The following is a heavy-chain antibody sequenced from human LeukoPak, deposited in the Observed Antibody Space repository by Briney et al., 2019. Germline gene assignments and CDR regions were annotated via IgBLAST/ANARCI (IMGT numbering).Heavy chain of an antibody. J-gene: IGHJ4*02. CDR1: GFTFSNYA. Sequence: PGGSLRLSCAASGFTFSNYAMTWVRQAPGKGLEWVSDISGSGGSTYYADSVKGRFTISRDNSKNTLYLQMNSQRAEDTAVYYCAKDLAAYSSGFDYWGQGTLVTVSS. CDR2: ISGSGGST. V-gene: IGHV3-23*01. CDR3: AKDLAAYSSGFDY. D-gene: IGHD3-22*01.